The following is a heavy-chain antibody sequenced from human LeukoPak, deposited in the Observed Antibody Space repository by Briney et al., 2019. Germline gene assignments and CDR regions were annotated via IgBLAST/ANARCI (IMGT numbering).Heavy chain of an antibody. CDR1: GFTFSSYW. CDR3: ARGRGHDY. J-gene: IGHJ4*02. V-gene: IGHV4-34*01. Sequence: GSLRLSCAASGFTFSSYWMSWIRQPPGKGLEWIGEINHSGSTNYSPSLKSRVTISVDTSKNQFSLKLSSVTAADTAVYYCARGRGHDYWGQGTLVTVSS. CDR2: INHSGST.